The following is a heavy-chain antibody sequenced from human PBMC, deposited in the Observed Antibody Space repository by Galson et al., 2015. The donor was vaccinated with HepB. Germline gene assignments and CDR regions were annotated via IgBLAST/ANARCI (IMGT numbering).Heavy chain of an antibody. CDR3: ARGAEIVVVPAAIHH. J-gene: IGHJ5*02. D-gene: IGHD2-2*01. Sequence: SVKVSCKASGYTFTGYYMHWVRQAPGQGLEWMGRINPNSGGTNYAQKFQGRVTMTRDTSISTAYMELSRLRSDDTAVYYCARGAEIVVVPAAIHHWGQGTLVTVSS. CDR1: GYTFTGYY. CDR2: INPNSGGT. V-gene: IGHV1-2*06.